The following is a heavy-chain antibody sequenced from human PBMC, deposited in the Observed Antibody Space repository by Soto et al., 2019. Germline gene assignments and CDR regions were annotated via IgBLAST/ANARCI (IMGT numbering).Heavy chain of an antibody. Sequence: PGGSLRLSCAASTFTFSTYSMNWVRQAPGKGLEWIAYISSTTTTIYYADSVKGRFTISRDNAKNSLYLQMNSLRDEDTAMYYCARDRYEFWSGYISTDAFDMWGEGTTVTVSS. CDR2: ISSTTTTI. J-gene: IGHJ3*02. D-gene: IGHD3-3*01. CDR1: TFTFSTYS. CDR3: ARDRYEFWSGYISTDAFDM. V-gene: IGHV3-48*02.